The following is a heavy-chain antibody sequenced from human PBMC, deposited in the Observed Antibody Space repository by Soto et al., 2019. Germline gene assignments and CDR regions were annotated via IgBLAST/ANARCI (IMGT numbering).Heavy chain of an antibody. D-gene: IGHD6-13*01. CDR2: INPNSGGT. CDR3: ASVNRIYTSSWEFDY. V-gene: IGHV1-2*04. CDR1: GYTFTGYY. Sequence: DSVKVSCKASGYTFTGYYMHWVRQAPGQGLEWMGWINPNSGGTNYAQKFQGWVTMTRDTSISTAYMELSRLRSDDTAVYYCASVNRIYTSSWEFDYWGKGTLVT. J-gene: IGHJ4*02.